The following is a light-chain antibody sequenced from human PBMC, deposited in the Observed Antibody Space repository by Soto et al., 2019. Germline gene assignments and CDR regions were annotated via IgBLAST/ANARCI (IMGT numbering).Light chain of an antibody. CDR2: EVT. J-gene: IGLJ1*01. CDR1: SSDVGLYDY. CDR3: SSYGGNSNYV. Sequence: SVLTQPPSASGSPGQSVTISGTGTSSDVGLYDYVSWYQQHPGKVPKLLIYEVTQRPSGVPDRFSGSKAGNTASLTVSGLQAEDEADYYCSSYGGNSNYVFGTGTKVTVL. V-gene: IGLV2-8*01.